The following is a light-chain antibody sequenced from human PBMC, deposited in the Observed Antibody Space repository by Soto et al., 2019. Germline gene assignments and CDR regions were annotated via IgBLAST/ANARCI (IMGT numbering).Light chain of an antibody. V-gene: IGKV1-5*03. J-gene: IGKJ1*01. Sequence: DIQMTQSPSTLSGSLGDRVTITCRASQTIISWLSCYQQKPGKAPKLLIYNASTLKSGVPSRFSGSGSWTEFTLTIISLQPDDFATYYCQHYNSYSEAFGQGTKVDIK. CDR3: QHYNSYSEA. CDR1: QTIISW. CDR2: NAS.